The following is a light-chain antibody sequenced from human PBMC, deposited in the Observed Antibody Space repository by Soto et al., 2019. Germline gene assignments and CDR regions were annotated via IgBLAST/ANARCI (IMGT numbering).Light chain of an antibody. Sequence: DILMTQSPSTLSASVGDTVAITCLASQTISSWVAWYQQKPGKAPKLLIYAASTLQSGVPSGFSGSGSGTDFTLTISCLQSEDFATYYCQQYYSYRLTFGGGTKV. V-gene: IGKV1-5*01. CDR1: QTISSW. CDR2: AAS. CDR3: QQYYSYRLT. J-gene: IGKJ4*01.